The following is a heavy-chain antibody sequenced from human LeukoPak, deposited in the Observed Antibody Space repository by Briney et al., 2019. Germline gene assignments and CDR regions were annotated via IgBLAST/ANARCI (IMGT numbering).Heavy chain of an antibody. CDR2: IYYSGST. CDR1: GGSISSSSYY. CDR3: AREYTLYRSGWFLDY. D-gene: IGHD6-19*01. Sequence: PSETLSLTCTVSGGSISSSSYYWGWIRQPPGKGLEWIGSIYYSGSTYYNPSLKSRATISIDTSKNQISLKLASVTAADTAVYYCAREYTLYRSGWFLDYWGQGTVVTVSS. V-gene: IGHV4-39*07. J-gene: IGHJ4*02.